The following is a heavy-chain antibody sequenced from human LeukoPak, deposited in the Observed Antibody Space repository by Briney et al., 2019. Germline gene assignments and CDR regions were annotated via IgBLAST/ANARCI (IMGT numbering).Heavy chain of an antibody. Sequence: GGSLRLSCAASGFTFYDYTMHWVRQAPGKGLELVSLISWDGGSTYYADSVKSRFTISRDNAKNSLYPQMNSLRAEDTAVYYCARDGIVEASYAFDIWGQGTMVTVSS. V-gene: IGHV3-43*01. CDR1: GFTFYDYT. D-gene: IGHD1-26*01. J-gene: IGHJ3*02. CDR3: ARDGIVEASYAFDI. CDR2: ISWDGGST.